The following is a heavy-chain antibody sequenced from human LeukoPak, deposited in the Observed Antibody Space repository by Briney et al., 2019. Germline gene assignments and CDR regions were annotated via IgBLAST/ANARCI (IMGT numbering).Heavy chain of an antibody. D-gene: IGHD5-24*01. V-gene: IGHV3-48*03. CDR3: ASPQYYFDY. CDR2: ISSSGGTT. Sequence: GGSLRLSCAASGFTFSTYEMNWVRQAPGKGLEWVSHISSSGGTTYYADSVKGRFTISRDNAKNSLYLQMNSLRAEDTAVYYCASPQYYFDYWGQGTLVTVSS. J-gene: IGHJ4*02. CDR1: GFTFSTYE.